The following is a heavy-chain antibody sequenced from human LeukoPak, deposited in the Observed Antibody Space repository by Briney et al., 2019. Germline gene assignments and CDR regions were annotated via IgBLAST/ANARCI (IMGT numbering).Heavy chain of an antibody. D-gene: IGHD5-12*01. CDR1: GFTFSSYW. CDR2: IHQDGSEK. V-gene: IGHV3-7*03. Sequence: GGSLRLSCATSGFTFSSYWMSWVRQAPGKGLEWVANIHQDGSEKYYVDSVKGRFTISRDNAKKSLYLQMNSLRAEDTAVYYCAKDPQRSGYDWRDYWGQGTLVTVSS. J-gene: IGHJ4*02. CDR3: AKDPQRSGYDWRDY.